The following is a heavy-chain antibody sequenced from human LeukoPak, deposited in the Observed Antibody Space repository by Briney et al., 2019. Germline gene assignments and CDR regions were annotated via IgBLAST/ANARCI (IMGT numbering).Heavy chain of an antibody. CDR1: GGSISSSSYY. CDR3: ARGNRGFSYDFDY. CDR2: IYYSGST. V-gene: IGHV4-39*07. Sequence: TSETLSLTCTVSGGSISSSSYYWGWIRQPPGKGLEWIGSIYYSGSTNYNPSLKSRVTISVDTSKNQFSLKLTSVAAADMAVYYCARGNRGFSYDFDYWGQGTLVTVSS. D-gene: IGHD5-18*01. J-gene: IGHJ4*02.